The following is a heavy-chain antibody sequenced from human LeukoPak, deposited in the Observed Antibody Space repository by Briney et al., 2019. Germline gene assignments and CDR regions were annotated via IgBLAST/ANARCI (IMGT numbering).Heavy chain of an antibody. CDR3: AREALDSRGYYPFDY. CDR1: GGSFSGYY. J-gene: IGHJ4*02. D-gene: IGHD3-22*01. Sequence: PSETLSLTCAVYGGSFSGYYWSWIRQPPGKGLEWIGEINHSGSTNYNPPLKSRVTISVDTSTNLFSLKLSSVTAADTAVYYCAREALDSRGYYPFDYWGRGTLVTVSS. CDR2: INHSGST. V-gene: IGHV4-34*01.